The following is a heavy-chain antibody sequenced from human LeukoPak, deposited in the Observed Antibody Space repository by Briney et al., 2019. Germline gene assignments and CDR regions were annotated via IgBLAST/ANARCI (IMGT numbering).Heavy chain of an antibody. D-gene: IGHD6-13*01. CDR2: ISAYNGNT. Sequence: GASVKVSCEASGYTFTSYGISWVRQAPGQGLEWMGWISAYNGNTNYAQKLQGRVTMTTDTSTSTAYMELRSLRSDDTAVYYCARSIVREEMRDGRYSSSWYSYYYGMDVWGQGTTVTVSS. CDR1: GYTFTSYG. CDR3: ARSIVREEMRDGRYSSSWYSYYYGMDV. V-gene: IGHV1-18*01. J-gene: IGHJ6*02.